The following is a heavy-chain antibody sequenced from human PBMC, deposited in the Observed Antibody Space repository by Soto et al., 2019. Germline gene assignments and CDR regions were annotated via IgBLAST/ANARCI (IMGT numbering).Heavy chain of an antibody. CDR1: GFTFSSYG. CDR2: ISYAGDYQ. Sequence: GGSLRLSCAASGFTFSSYGMHWVRQAPGKGLEWVAVISYAGDYQYYADSVKGRFTISRDNSKNTLYLQMNTLRPEDTAVYFCAKSRGGSSWYEGDSWGQGTLVTVSS. D-gene: IGHD6-13*01. J-gene: IGHJ4*02. CDR3: AKSRGGSSWYEGDS. V-gene: IGHV3-30*18.